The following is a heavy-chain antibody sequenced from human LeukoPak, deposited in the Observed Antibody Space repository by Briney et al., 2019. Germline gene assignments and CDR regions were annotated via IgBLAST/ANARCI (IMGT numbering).Heavy chain of an antibody. V-gene: IGHV3-21*01. CDR3: AREGCSSTSCYNV. J-gene: IGHJ6*04. CDR1: GFTFSSYS. D-gene: IGHD2-2*02. Sequence: GGSLRLSCAASGFTFSSYSMNWVRQAPGKRLEWVSSISSSSSYIYYADSVKGRFTISRDNAKNSLYLQMNSLRAEDTAVYYCAREGCSSTSCYNVWAKGTTVTVSS. CDR2: ISSSSSYI.